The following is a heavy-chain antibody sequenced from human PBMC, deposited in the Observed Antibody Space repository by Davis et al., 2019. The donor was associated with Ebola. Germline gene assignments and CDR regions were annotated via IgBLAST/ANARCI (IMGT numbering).Heavy chain of an antibody. CDR2: INSDGRTT. CDR3: TTLSGPFDS. Sequence: PGGSLRLSCAASGFTFSIYWMHWVRQAPGKGLVWVSRINSDGRTTTYADSVRGRFTISRDNAKNTLYLQMNSLRAEDTALYYCTTLSGPFDSWGLGTLVTVSS. CDR1: GFTFSIYW. J-gene: IGHJ4*02. D-gene: IGHD1-26*01. V-gene: IGHV3-74*01.